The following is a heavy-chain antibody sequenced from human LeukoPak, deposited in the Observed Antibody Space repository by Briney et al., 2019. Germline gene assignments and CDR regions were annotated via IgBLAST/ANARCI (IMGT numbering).Heavy chain of an antibody. CDR1: IFADYY. D-gene: IGHD3-16*01. V-gene: IGHV1-2*02. Sequence: GASVKVSCKASIFADYYIYWVRQAPGQGLEWMGWINPNSGGTNYAQKFQGRVTMTRDTSISTAYMELSSLGSDDTAVYYCASRTLGLLRKGGPMDVWGKGTTVTASS. CDR2: INPNSGGT. CDR3: ASRTLGLLRKGGPMDV. J-gene: IGHJ6*03.